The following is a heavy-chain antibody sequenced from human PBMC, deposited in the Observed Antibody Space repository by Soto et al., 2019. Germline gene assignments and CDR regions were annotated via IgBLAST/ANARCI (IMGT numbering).Heavy chain of an antibody. CDR1: GFTFSSYA. Sequence: GGSLRLSCAASGFTFSSYAMHWVRQAPGKGLEWVAVISYDGSNKNYADSVKGRFTISRDNSKNTLYLQMNSLRAEDTAVYYCARGYDFWSGYYYPYGMDVRGQGTTVTVSS. J-gene: IGHJ6*02. CDR2: ISYDGSNK. D-gene: IGHD3-3*01. CDR3: ARGYDFWSGYYYPYGMDV. V-gene: IGHV3-30-3*01.